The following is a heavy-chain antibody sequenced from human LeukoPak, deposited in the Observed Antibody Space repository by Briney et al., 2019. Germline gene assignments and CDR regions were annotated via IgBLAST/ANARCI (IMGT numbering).Heavy chain of an antibody. CDR3: ARHDFDLPMIYSFFVH. V-gene: IGHV1-46*01. CDR2: MHPTGDST. D-gene: IGHD3-3*01. CDR1: GYTFTKYY. J-gene: IGHJ5*02. Sequence: GASVKVSCKASGYTFTKYYMNWVRQAPGQGLEWMGIMHPTGDSTNYAQKFQGGVTLTRDTSTGTFYMELNSLTSEDTAVYYCARHDFDLPMIYSFFVHWGQGTLVTVSS.